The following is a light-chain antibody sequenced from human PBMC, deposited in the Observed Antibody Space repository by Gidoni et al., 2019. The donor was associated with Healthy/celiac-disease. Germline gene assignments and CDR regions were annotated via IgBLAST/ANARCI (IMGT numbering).Light chain of an antibody. V-gene: IGLV1-40*01. CDR2: GNS. Sequence: QSVLTQPPSVSGAPGQRVTISCTGSSSNIGAGYAVHWYQQLPGTAPKLLIYGNSKRPSGVPDRFYGSKSGTSASLAITGLQAEDEADYYCQSYDSSLSGSGVFGGGTKLTVL. CDR3: QSYDSSLSGSGV. CDR1: SSNIGAGYA. J-gene: IGLJ2*01.